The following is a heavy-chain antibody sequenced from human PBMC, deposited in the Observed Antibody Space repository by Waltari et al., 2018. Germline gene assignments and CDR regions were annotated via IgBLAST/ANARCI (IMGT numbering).Heavy chain of an antibody. CDR1: GFTFSSYS. CDR3: AREGPNSGSYFDY. J-gene: IGHJ4*02. Sequence: EVQLVESGGGLVQPGGSLRLSCAASGFTFSSYSMNWVRQAPGKGLEWVSYISSSSSTIYYADSVKGRFTISRDNAKNSLYLQMNSLRAEDTAVYYCAREGPNSGSYFDYWGQGTLVTVSS. V-gene: IGHV3-48*04. CDR2: ISSSSSTI. D-gene: IGHD1-26*01.